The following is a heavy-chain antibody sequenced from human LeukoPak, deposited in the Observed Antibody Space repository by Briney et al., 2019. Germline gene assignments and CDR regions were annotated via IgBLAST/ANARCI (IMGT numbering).Heavy chain of an antibody. D-gene: IGHD2-2*01. CDR2: IYYSGST. V-gene: IGHV4-39*01. CDR3: ARPPRGTSCYWECAFDI. J-gene: IGHJ3*02. CDR1: GGSISSSSYY. Sequence: PSETLSLTSTVSGGSISSSSYYWGWIRQPPGKGLEWIGSIYYSGSTYYNPSLKSRVTISVDTSKNQFSLKLSSVTAADTAVYYCARPPRGTSCYWECAFDIWGQGTMVTVSS.